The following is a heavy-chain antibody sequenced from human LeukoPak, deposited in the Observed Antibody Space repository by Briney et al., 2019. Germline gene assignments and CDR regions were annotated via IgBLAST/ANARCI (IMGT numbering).Heavy chain of an antibody. J-gene: IGHJ4*02. CDR1: GFTFSSYG. CDR2: IWYGGTNK. V-gene: IGHV3-33*01. CDR3: ARDFSPFYYDSSGYYNY. D-gene: IGHD3-22*01. Sequence: GGSLRLSCAASGFTFSSYGMHWVRQSPGKGLEWVAVIWYGGTNKYYADSVKGRFTISRDNSKNTLYLQMNSLRAEDTAVYYCARDFSPFYYDSSGYYNYWGQGTLVTVSS.